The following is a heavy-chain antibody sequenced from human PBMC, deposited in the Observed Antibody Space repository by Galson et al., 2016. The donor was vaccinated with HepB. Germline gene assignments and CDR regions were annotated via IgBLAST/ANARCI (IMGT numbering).Heavy chain of an antibody. V-gene: IGHV3-30-3*01. CDR1: GFTFNRHA. J-gene: IGHJ4*02. CDR2: ISYDGSNK. Sequence: SLRLSCAASGFTFNRHAMHWVRQAPGKGLEWMAVISYDGSNKYHGDSVKGRFTISRDNSNNTVYLQMNSMRPEDTALYYCAKEYCSGDSCFSGTFVYWGQGSPVTFAS. CDR3: AKEYCSGDSCFSGTFVY. D-gene: IGHD2-15*01.